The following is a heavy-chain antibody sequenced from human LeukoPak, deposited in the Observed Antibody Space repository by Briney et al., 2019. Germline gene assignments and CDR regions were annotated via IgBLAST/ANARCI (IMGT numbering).Heavy chain of an antibody. D-gene: IGHD6-6*01. J-gene: IGHJ4*02. Sequence: PGGSLRLSCAASGFTFSTYGMSWVRQAPGKGLEWVSAISGSGGRTYYADSVKGRFTISRDNSKNTLDLQMNSLRAEDTAVYYCAKELGSSIVARLSHWGQGTLVTVSS. CDR3: AKELGSSIVARLSH. V-gene: IGHV3-23*01. CDR1: GFTFSTYG. CDR2: ISGSGGRT.